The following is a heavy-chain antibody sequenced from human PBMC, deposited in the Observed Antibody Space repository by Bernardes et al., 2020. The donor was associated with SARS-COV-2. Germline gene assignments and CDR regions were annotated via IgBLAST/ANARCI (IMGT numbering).Heavy chain of an antibody. J-gene: IGHJ4*02. D-gene: IGHD1-7*01. V-gene: IGHV3-48*03. Sequence: GGSLRRSCAASGFTFSSYEMNWVRQAPGKGLAWVSYLSRSGRTLSYADSVKGRFTISRDNATNSLYLQMNSLRAEDTAVYYCARAARLQGNYDYWGQGNLVTVAP. CDR2: LSRSGRTL. CDR3: ARAARLQGNYDY. CDR1: GFTFSSYE.